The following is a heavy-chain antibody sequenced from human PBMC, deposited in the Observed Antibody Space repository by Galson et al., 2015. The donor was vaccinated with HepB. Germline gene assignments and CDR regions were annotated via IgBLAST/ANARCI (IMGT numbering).Heavy chain of an antibody. CDR2: LSFDGTNE. Sequence: LRLSCAASGFDFSIYTMVWVRQAPGKGLECVAVLSFDGTNEYYIDSVKGRFTVSRDSSQSTLYLQLNSLRSEDTAIYYCAKDWGMDVWGQGTTVTVSS. CDR3: AKDWGMDV. V-gene: IGHV3-30-3*01. CDR1: GFDFSIYT. J-gene: IGHJ6*02.